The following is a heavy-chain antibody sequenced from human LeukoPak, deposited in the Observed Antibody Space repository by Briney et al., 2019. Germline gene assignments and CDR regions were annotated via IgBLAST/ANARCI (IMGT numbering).Heavy chain of an antibody. V-gene: IGHV3-23*01. Sequence: GGSLRLSCAASGFTFSSYAMSWVRQAPGKGLEWVSGISGSGSSTYYADSVKGRFTISRDNSKNTLYLQMNSLRAEDTAVYSCAKSMGAGTSYPIDYWGQGTLVTVSS. D-gene: IGHD3-16*02. J-gene: IGHJ4*02. CDR2: ISGSGSST. CDR3: AKSMGAGTSYPIDY. CDR1: GFTFSSYA.